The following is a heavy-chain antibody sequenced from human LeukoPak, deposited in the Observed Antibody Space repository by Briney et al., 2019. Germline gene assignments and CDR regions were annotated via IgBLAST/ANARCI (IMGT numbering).Heavy chain of an antibody. V-gene: IGHV1-46*01. CDR2: INPSGGST. D-gene: IGHD6-13*01. CDR1: GYTFTSYY. Sequence: ASVKVSCKASGYTFTSYYMHWVRQAPGQGLEWMGIINPSGGSTSYAQKFQGRVTMTRDTSTSTVYMELSSLRSEDTAVYYCARVVSAAGTSWYFDLWGRGTLVTVSS. J-gene: IGHJ2*01. CDR3: ARVVSAAGTSWYFDL.